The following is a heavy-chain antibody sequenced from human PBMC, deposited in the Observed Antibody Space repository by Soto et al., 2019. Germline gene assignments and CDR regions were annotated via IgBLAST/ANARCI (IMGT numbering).Heavy chain of an antibody. V-gene: IGHV1-69*01. CDR1: GGTFSSYA. J-gene: IGHJ4*02. CDR3: AKGDSYYDSLSFWY. D-gene: IGHD3-22*01. Sequence: QVQLVQSGAEVKKPGSSVKVSCKASGGTFSSYAISWVRQAPGQGLEWMGGIIPIFGTANYAQKFQGRVTITADESTSTAYMELSSLRSEDTAVFYCAKGDSYYDSLSFWYWGQGTLVTVSS. CDR2: IIPIFGTA.